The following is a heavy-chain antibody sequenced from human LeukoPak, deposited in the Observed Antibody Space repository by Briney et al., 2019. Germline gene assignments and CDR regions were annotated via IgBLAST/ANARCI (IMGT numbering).Heavy chain of an antibody. V-gene: IGHV4-59*01. J-gene: IGHJ6*03. CDR2: IYYSGST. Sequence: SETLSLTCTVSGDSISSYYWSWIRQPPGKGLEWIGYIYYSGSTNYNPSLKSRVTISVDTSKNQFSLKLSSVTAADTAVYYCATLGSHNYYYYYMDVWGKGTTVTVSS. CDR1: GDSISSYY. CDR3: ATLGSHNYYYYYMDV.